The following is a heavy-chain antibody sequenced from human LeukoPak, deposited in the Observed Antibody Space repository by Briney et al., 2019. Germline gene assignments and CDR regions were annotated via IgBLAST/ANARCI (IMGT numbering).Heavy chain of an antibody. D-gene: IGHD3-10*01. Sequence: PGRSLRLSCAASGFTFSSYAMSWVRPAPRKGLEWVSAISGSGGSTFYADSVKGRFTISGDNSKNTLYLQMNSLRAEDTAVYYCAKLLYGSGRKNWFDPWGEGTLVTVSS. CDR1: GFTFSSYA. V-gene: IGHV3-23*01. CDR3: AKLLYGSGRKNWFDP. J-gene: IGHJ5*02. CDR2: ISGSGGST.